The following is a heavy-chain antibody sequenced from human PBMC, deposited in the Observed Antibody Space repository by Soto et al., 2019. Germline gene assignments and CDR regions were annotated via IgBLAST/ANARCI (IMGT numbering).Heavy chain of an antibody. Sequence: SETLSLTCTVSGGSISSSSYYWGWIRQPPGKGLEWIGSIYYSGSTYYNPSLKSRVTISVDTSKDQFSLKLSSVTAADTAVYYFARCAYREYVADYWGQRTLVPGSS. CDR2: IYYSGST. V-gene: IGHV4-39*01. J-gene: IGHJ4*02. CDR1: GGSISSSSYY. D-gene: IGHD2-15*01. CDR3: ARCAYREYVADY.